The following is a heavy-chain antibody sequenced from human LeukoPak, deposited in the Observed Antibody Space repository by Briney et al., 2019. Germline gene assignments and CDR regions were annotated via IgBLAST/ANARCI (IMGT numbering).Heavy chain of an antibody. J-gene: IGHJ4*02. CDR3: ARDLRYSREPGDY. V-gene: IGHV3-21*01. Sequence: PGGSLRLSCAASGFTFSSYSMNWVRQAPGKGLEWVSSISSSSSYIHYADSVKGRFTISRDNAKNSLYLQMNSLRAEDTAVYYCARDLRYSREPGDYWGQGTLVTVSS. D-gene: IGHD6-13*01. CDR1: GFTFSSYS. CDR2: ISSSSSYI.